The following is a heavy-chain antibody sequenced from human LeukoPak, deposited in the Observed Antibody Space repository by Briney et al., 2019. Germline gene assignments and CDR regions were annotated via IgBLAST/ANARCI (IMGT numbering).Heavy chain of an antibody. J-gene: IGHJ4*02. CDR1: GFTFSSYA. CDR3: ARDRQWLALDY. V-gene: IGHV3-30-3*01. CDR2: ISYDGSNK. D-gene: IGHD6-19*01. Sequence: GGSLRLSCAASGFTFSSYAMHWVRQAPGKGLEWVAVISYDGSNKYYADSVKGRFTISKDNSKNTLYLQMNSLRAEDTAVYYCARDRQWLALDYWGQGTLVTVSS.